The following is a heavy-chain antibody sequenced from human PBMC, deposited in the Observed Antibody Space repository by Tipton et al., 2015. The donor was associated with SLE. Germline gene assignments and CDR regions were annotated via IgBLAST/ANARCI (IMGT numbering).Heavy chain of an antibody. D-gene: IGHD3-3*01. CDR1: GGSISSYF. Sequence: TLSLTCTVSGGSISSYFWSWIRQPPGKGLEWIGHIYYSGSTNYNPSLKSRVTISVDASKNQFSLRLSSVTAADTAVYYCATDLFYDFWRDSPGRGWYFDLWGRGTLVTVSS. CDR2: IYYSGST. J-gene: IGHJ2*01. V-gene: IGHV4-59*12. CDR3: ATDLFYDFWRDSPGRGWYFDL.